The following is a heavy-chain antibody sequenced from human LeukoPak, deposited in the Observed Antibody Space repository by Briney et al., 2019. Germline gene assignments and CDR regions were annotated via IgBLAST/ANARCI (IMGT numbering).Heavy chain of an antibody. CDR3: VKGRGVLTTVTAHYFDY. J-gene: IGHJ4*02. CDR1: GFTFSSYG. V-gene: IGHV3-64D*09. CDR2: ISSDGGST. D-gene: IGHD4-17*01. Sequence: GGSLRLSCSGSGFTFSSYGMHWVRQAPGKGLEYVSAISSDGGSTYYGDSVKGRFTISRDDSRNSLYLRMSSLSTEDTAVYYCVKGRGVLTTVTAHYFDYWGRGTLVTVSS.